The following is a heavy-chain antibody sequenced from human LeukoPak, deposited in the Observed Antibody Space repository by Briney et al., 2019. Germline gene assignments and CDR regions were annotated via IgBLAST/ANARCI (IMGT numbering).Heavy chain of an antibody. CDR2: IYHSGST. CDR3: ARESGYSYGYDY. Sequence: SETLSLTCTVSGYSISSGYYWGWIRQPPGKGLEWIGSIYHSGSTYYNPSLKSRVTISVDTSKNQFSLKLSSVTAADTAVYYCARESGYSYGYDYWGQGTLVTVSS. D-gene: IGHD5-18*01. V-gene: IGHV4-38-2*02. CDR1: GYSISSGYY. J-gene: IGHJ4*02.